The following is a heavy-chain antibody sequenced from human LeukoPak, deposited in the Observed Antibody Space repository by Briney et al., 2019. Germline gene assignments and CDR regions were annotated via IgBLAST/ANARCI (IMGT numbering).Heavy chain of an antibody. Sequence: SETLSLTCTVSGGSISSYYWSWIRQPPGKGLEWIGYIYYSGSTNYNPSLKSRVTISVDTSKNQFSLKLSSVTAADTAVYYRARSPPTTVTTSRYWYFDLWGRGTLVTVSS. D-gene: IGHD4-17*01. CDR3: ARSPPTTVTTSRYWYFDL. J-gene: IGHJ2*01. V-gene: IGHV4-59*01. CDR2: IYYSGST. CDR1: GGSISSYY.